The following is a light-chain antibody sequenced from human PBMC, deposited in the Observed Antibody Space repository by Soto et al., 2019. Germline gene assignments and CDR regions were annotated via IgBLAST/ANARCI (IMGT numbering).Light chain of an antibody. CDR3: QEYNKWPPLT. V-gene: IGKV3-15*01. CDR2: GAS. Sequence: EIVLTQSPATLSVSPGERATLSCRASQSVSGNLAWYQQKPGQAPRLLIHGASNRATGIPARFSGSGYGTEFTLTISSLPSEDFAVYYCQEYNKWPPLTFGGGTKVEIK. J-gene: IGKJ4*01. CDR1: QSVSGN.